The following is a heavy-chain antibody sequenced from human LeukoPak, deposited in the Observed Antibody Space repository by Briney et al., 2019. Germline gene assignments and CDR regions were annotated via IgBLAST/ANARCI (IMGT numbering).Heavy chain of an antibody. Sequence: GGSLRLSCAASGLTFSTFGMSWVRQAPGKGLEWVSTISGGGSSTHCADSVKGRFTISRDNSKNTLFLQMNSLRAEDTAVYYCAKGRDRIAVAGVFDSWGQGTLVTVSS. V-gene: IGHV3-23*01. CDR3: AKGRDRIAVAGVFDS. CDR1: GLTFSTFG. CDR2: ISGGGSST. D-gene: IGHD6-19*01. J-gene: IGHJ4*02.